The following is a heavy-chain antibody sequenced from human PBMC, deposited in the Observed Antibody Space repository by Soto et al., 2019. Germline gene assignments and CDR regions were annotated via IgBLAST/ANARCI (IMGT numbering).Heavy chain of an antibody. V-gene: IGHV1-3*01. J-gene: IGHJ4*02. CDR2: INAGNGNT. D-gene: IGHD6-19*01. CDR3: ARDLGGWPDY. CDR1: GYTFTSYA. Sequence: QVQLVQSGAEVKKPGASVKVSCKASGYTFTSYAIHWVRQAPGQRLEWMGWINAGNGNTKYSQKFQDRVTITRDTXXXTXXMELSSLRSEDXXVYYSARDLGGWPDYWGQGTLVTASS.